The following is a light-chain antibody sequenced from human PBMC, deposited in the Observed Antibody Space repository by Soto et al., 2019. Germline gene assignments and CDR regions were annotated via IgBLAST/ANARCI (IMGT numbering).Light chain of an antibody. CDR3: QQSYITPLT. Sequence: DIQMTQSPSSLSASVGDRVTITCRASQSISSYLNWYQQKPGKAPKLLIYAASSLQSGVPSRFSGSRSGTDVTLIISSLQPEEFATYYCQQSYITPLTFGGGTKVEIK. V-gene: IGKV1-39*01. J-gene: IGKJ4*01. CDR1: QSISSY. CDR2: AAS.